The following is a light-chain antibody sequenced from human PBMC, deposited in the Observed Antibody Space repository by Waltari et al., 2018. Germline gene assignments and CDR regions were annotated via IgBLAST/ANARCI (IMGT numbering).Light chain of an antibody. CDR2: DAS. Sequence: DIQMTQSPSSMSASVGDRVSNTCQASQDIRNYLSWYQQKPGKAPKLLIYDASNLETGVPSRFSGSASGTDFTFTISSLQPEDIGTYYCQQYKDLPRTFGQGTKVEFK. CDR3: QQYKDLPRT. J-gene: IGKJ1*01. CDR1: QDIRNY. V-gene: IGKV1-33*01.